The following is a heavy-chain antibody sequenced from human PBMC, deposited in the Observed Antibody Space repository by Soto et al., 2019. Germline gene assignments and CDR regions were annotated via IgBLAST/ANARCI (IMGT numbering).Heavy chain of an antibody. CDR1: GYTFTSYD. Sequence: ASVKVSCKASGYTFTSYDINWVRQATGQGLEWMGWMNPNSGNTGYAQKFQGRVTMARNTSISTAYMELSSLRSEDTAVYYCARGTRIAAAGRPMEYYFDYWGQGTLVTVSS. CDR3: ARGTRIAAAGRPMEYYFDY. J-gene: IGHJ4*02. D-gene: IGHD6-13*01. CDR2: MNPNSGNT. V-gene: IGHV1-8*01.